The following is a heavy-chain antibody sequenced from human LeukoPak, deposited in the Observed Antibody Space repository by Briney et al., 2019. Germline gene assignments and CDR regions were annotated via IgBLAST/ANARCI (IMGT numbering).Heavy chain of an antibody. D-gene: IGHD6-6*01. J-gene: IGHJ4*02. CDR3: ARDALVDASGDY. CDR2: INPNSGGT. Sequence: ASVKVSCKASGYTFTGYYMHWVRQAPGQGLEWMGWINPNSGGTNYAQKFQGRVTMTRDTSISTAYMELSRLRSDDTAVYYCARDALVDASGDYWGQGTVVTVSS. CDR1: GYTFTGYY. V-gene: IGHV1-2*02.